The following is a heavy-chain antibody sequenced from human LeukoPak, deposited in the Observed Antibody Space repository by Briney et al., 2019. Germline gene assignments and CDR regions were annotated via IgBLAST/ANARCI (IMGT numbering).Heavy chain of an antibody. Sequence: ASVKVSCKASGYTFTSYGISWVRQAPGQGLEWMGWISAYNGNTNYAQKLQGRATMTTDTSTSTAYMELRSLRSDDTAVYYCARRQNYYDTSGYHYPWGQGTLVTVSS. J-gene: IGHJ5*02. D-gene: IGHD3-22*01. CDR3: ARRQNYYDTSGYHYP. V-gene: IGHV1-18*01. CDR2: ISAYNGNT. CDR1: GYTFTSYG.